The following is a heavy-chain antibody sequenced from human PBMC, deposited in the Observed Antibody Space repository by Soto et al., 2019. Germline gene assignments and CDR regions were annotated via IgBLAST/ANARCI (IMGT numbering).Heavy chain of an antibody. CDR2: IAYDGNEK. CDR1: GFTFKTRA. CDR3: GKDVGDYVPYYYGVDV. V-gene: IGHV3-30*18. J-gene: IGHJ6*02. D-gene: IGHD1-26*01. Sequence: QVQLVESGGGVVQPGTSLRLSCAASGFTFKTRAMHWVRQAPGKGLEWMAVIAYDGNEKFYADSVKGRFTISRDNSKNALYLQINTPRNEDTAVYYCGKDVGDYVPYYYGVDVWGQGTTVTVSS.